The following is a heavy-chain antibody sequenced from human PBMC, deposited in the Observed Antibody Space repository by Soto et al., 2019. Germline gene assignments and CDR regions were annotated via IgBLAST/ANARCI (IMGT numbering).Heavy chain of an antibody. CDR2: IKQDGSEK. D-gene: IGHD6-13*01. CDR1: GFTFSSYW. CDR3: ARAAGRQQLVHPLDY. J-gene: IGHJ4*02. V-gene: IGHV3-7*03. Sequence: EVQLVESGGGLVQPGGSLRLSCAASGFTFSSYWMSWVRQAPGKGLEWVANIKQDGSEKYYVDSVKGRFTISRDNAKNSLYLQMNSMRAEATAVYYCARAAGRQQLVHPLDYWGQVTLVTVSS.